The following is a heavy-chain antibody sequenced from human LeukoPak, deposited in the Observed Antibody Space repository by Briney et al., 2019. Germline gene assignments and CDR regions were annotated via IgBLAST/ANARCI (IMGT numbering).Heavy chain of an antibody. V-gene: IGHV4-30-2*01. CDR3: ARSSVSSSSPYFDY. D-gene: IGHD6-6*01. J-gene: IGHJ4*02. Sequence: SETLSLTCTVSGGSISSGGYYWSWIRQPPGKGLEWIGYIYHSGSTYYNPSLKSRVTISVDRSKNQFSLKLSSVTAADTAVYYCARSSVSSSSPYFDYWGQGTLVTVSS. CDR1: GGSISSGGYY. CDR2: IYHSGST.